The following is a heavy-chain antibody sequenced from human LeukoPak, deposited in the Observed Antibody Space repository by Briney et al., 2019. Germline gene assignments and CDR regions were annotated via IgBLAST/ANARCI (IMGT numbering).Heavy chain of an antibody. CDR3: ARDFYGKRYFDWFSTSPSGYFDY. Sequence: ASVQVSCKASGYTFPSYYMHWVRPPPGQGLEGMGIINHTDGSTSYAQKFQGRVTMPRDMSTSTVYMELSSLRSEDTAVYYCARDFYGKRYFDWFSTSPSGYFDYWGQGTLVTVSS. CDR2: INHTDGST. V-gene: IGHV1-46*01. D-gene: IGHD3-9*01. J-gene: IGHJ4*02. CDR1: GYTFPSYY.